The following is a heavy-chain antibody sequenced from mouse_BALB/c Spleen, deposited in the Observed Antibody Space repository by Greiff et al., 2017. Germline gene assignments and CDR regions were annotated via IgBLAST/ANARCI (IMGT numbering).Heavy chain of an antibody. Sequence: DVKLVESGGDLVKPGGSLKLSCAASGFTFSSYGMSWVRQTPDKRLEWVATISSGGSYTYYPDSVKGRFTISRDNAKNTLYLQMSSLKSEDTAMYYCAREEYGNYGTYWGQGTLVTVSA. J-gene: IGHJ3*01. CDR2: ISSGGSYT. D-gene: IGHD2-10*02. CDR3: AREEYGNYGTY. CDR1: GFTFSSYG. V-gene: IGHV5-6*02.